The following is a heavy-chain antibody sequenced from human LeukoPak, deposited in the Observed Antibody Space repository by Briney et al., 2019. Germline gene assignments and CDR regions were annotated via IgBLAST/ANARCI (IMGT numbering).Heavy chain of an antibody. D-gene: IGHD1-7*01. CDR2: IYTSGST. CDR3: ARGGGLTGTTSH. CDR1: GGSISSGSYY. V-gene: IGHV4-61*02. Sequence: PSQTLSLTCTVSGGSISSGSYYWRWIRQPAGKGLEWIGRIYTSGSTNYNPSLKSRVTISVVTSKNQFSLRLSSVTAADTAVYYCARGGGLTGTTSHWGQGTLVTVSS. J-gene: IGHJ4*02.